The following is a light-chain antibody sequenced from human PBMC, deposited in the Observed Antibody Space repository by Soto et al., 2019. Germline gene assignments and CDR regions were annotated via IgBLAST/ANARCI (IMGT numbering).Light chain of an antibody. Sequence: QSALTQPASVSGSPGQSITISCTGTRSDVGGYNYVSWYQRHPGKAPKLMIYEVSNRPSGVSNRFSGSKSGNTASLTISGLQAEDEADYYCSSYTSSSTPYVFGTGTKLTVL. CDR1: RSDVGGYNY. CDR2: EVS. J-gene: IGLJ1*01. V-gene: IGLV2-14*01. CDR3: SSYTSSSTPYV.